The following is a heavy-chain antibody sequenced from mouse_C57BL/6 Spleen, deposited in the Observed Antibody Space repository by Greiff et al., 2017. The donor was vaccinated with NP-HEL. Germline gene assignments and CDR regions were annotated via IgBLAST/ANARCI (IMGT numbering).Heavy chain of an antibody. J-gene: IGHJ3*01. CDR1: GYTFTSYW. V-gene: IGHV1-50*01. D-gene: IGHD4-1*01. CDR3: ARWDQPLFAY. CDR2: IDPSDSYT. Sequence: QVQLQQPGAELVKPGASVKLSCKASGYTFTSYWMQWVKQRPGQGLEWIGEIDPSDSYTNYNQKFKGKATLTVDTSSSTAYMQLSSLTSEDSAVYYCARWDQPLFAYWGQGTLVTVSA.